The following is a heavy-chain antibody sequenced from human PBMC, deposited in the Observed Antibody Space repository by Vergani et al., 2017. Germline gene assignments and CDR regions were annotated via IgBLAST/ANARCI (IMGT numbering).Heavy chain of an antibody. J-gene: IGHJ4*02. V-gene: IGHV4-34*01. CDR1: GGSFSNYF. CDR3: ARGFRRLTGYYFRYFEN. D-gene: IGHD3-22*01. CDR2: VNQRGTA. Sequence: QVQLQQWGAGLLKPSETLSLTCAVYGGSFSNYFWSWVRQPPGQGLEWIGEVNQRGTANYNPSLKSRVTISTDASKNHFSLKLSSVTAADTAVYYCARGFRRLTGYYFRYFENWGQGALVAVSS.